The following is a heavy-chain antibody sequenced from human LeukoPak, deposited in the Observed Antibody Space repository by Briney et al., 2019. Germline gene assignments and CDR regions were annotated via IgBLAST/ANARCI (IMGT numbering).Heavy chain of an antibody. J-gene: IGHJ4*02. CDR1: GGSFSGYY. CDR3: ARRRVGATNYFDY. D-gene: IGHD1-26*01. V-gene: IGHV4-34*01. Sequence: SETLSLTCAVYGGSFSGYYWSWIRQPPGKGLEWIGEINHSGSTNYNPSLKSRVTISVDTSKNQFSLKLSSVTAADTAVYYCARRRVGATNYFDYWGQGTLVTVSS. CDR2: INHSGST.